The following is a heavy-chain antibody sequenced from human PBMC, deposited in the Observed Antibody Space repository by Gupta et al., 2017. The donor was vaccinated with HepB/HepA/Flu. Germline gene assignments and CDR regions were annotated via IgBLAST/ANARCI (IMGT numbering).Heavy chain of an antibody. CDR3: AKGQDDYSNYEWFDP. CDR1: GFTFDDYA. Sequence: EVQLVESGGGWVQPGRSLRLSCAASGFTFDDYAMHWVRQAPGKGLEWGSGISWNSGSIGYADSVKGRFTISRDNAKNSLYLQMNSLRAEDTALYYCAKGQDDYSNYEWFDPWGQGTLVTVSS. J-gene: IGHJ5*02. CDR2: ISWNSGSI. D-gene: IGHD4-11*01. V-gene: IGHV3-9*01.